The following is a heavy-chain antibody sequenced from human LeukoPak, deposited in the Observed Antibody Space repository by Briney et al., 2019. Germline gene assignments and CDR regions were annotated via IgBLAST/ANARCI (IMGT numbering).Heavy chain of an antibody. V-gene: IGHV3-23*01. D-gene: IGHD4-17*01. CDR1: GFTFSNYA. J-gene: IGHJ1*01. CDR2: ITGSGGSR. CDR3: AKDPNGDYIGAFDFQR. Sequence: PGGSLRLSCAASGFTFSNYAMSWVRHAPAKGLVGVSAITGSGGSRFYAGSVKGRFTISRDNSRNTLYLQMNSLRGDDTAVYYCAKDPNGDYIGAFDFQRWGQGTQVTVSS.